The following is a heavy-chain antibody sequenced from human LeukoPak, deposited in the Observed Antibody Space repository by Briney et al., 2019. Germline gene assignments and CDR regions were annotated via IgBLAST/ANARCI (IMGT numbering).Heavy chain of an antibody. CDR3: ASVDNYYDSSGYRGGQSY. V-gene: IGHV4-39*07. D-gene: IGHD3-22*01. CDR1: GGSISSSSYY. CDR2: IYYSGST. Sequence: KTSETLSLTCTVSGGSISSSSYYWGWIRQPPGKGLEWIGSIYYSGSTYYNPSLKSRVTISVDTSKNQFSLKLSSVTAADTAVYYCASVDNYYDSSGYRGGQSYWGQGTLVTVSS. J-gene: IGHJ4*02.